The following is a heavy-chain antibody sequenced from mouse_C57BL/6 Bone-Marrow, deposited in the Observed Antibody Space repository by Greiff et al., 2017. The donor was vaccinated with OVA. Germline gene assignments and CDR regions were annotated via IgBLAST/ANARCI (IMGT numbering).Heavy chain of an antibody. CDR3: GRGGGVYYDYDGFAY. Sequence: EVKLVESGGGLVKPGGSLKLSCAASGFTFSSYAMSWVRQTPEKRLEWVATISDGGSYTYYPDNVKGRFTISRDNAKNNLYLQMSHLESEDTGRYYGGRGGGVYYDYDGFAYWGQGTLVTVSA. CDR1: GFTFSSYA. D-gene: IGHD2-4*01. V-gene: IGHV5-4*03. J-gene: IGHJ3*01. CDR2: ISDGGSYT.